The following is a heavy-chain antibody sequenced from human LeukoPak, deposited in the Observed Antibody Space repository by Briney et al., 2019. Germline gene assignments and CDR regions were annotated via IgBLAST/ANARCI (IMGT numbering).Heavy chain of an antibody. Sequence: SETLSLTCTVSGYSISSAYYWSWIRQPPGKGLEWIGEINHSGRTNYNPSLKSRVTISVDTSKNQFSPKLSSVTAADTAVYYCARQNYGAAPLRYWGQGTLVTVSS. CDR2: INHSGRT. J-gene: IGHJ4*02. D-gene: IGHD4/OR15-4a*01. V-gene: IGHV4-38-2*02. CDR1: GYSISSAYY. CDR3: ARQNYGAAPLRY.